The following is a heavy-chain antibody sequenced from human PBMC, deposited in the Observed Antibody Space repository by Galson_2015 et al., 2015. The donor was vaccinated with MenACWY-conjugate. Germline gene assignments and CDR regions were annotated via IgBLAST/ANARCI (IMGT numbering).Heavy chain of an antibody. CDR2: IIPIFGAA. CDR1: GGTFSSYG. D-gene: IGHD6-19*01. V-gene: IGHV1-69*13. CDR3: ARDGHSSSWNQYNWFDP. Sequence: SVKVSCKASGGTFSSYGISWVRQAPGQGLEWMGAIIPIFGAANYAQRFQGRVTMTADESTTTAYMELSSLRSEDTAVYYCARDGHSSSWNQYNWFDPRGQGTLVTGS. J-gene: IGHJ5*02.